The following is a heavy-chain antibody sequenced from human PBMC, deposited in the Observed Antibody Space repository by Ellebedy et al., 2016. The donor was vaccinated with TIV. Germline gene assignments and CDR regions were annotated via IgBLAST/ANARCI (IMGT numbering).Heavy chain of an antibody. D-gene: IGHD4-17*01. CDR2: LRQEGDAK. Sequence: GESLKISCAASGFSFRSYWMSWVRQAPGKGLEWVANLRQEGDAKYYVDSVKGRFTISRDNAKNSLYLQMNGLRAEDTAVYYCARRGSYGDYAVQVNPWFDPWGQGTLVTVSS. J-gene: IGHJ5*02. CDR3: ARRGSYGDYAVQVNPWFDP. CDR1: GFSFRSYW. V-gene: IGHV3-7*01.